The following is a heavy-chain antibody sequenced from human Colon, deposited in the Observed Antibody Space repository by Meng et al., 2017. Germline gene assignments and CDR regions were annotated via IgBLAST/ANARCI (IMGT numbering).Heavy chain of an antibody. Sequence: QVQRQGPGRGLVKPSETLSRTGAVSGGSISRSDWWSWVRQPPGKGLEWIGETSHSGSTNYSPSLKSRVTISLDKSKNQLSLKLNSVTAADTALYYCARRVQYSSGYYYFDFWGQGTLVTVSS. J-gene: IGHJ4*02. V-gene: IGHV4-4*02. D-gene: IGHD3-22*01. CDR3: ARRVQYSSGYYYFDF. CDR2: TSHSGST. CDR1: GGSISRSDW.